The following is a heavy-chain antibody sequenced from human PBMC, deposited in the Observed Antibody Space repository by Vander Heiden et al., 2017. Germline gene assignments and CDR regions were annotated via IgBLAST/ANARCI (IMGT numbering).Heavy chain of an antibody. CDR3: AKDLGGGCGELFGLGY. V-gene: IGHV4-59*01. J-gene: IGHJ4*02. CDR2: IYYSGGT. D-gene: IGHD3-10*01. Sequence: QVQLQESGPGLVKPSETLSLTCTVSRGSISSYNGSWIREPPGKGLEWIGYIYYSGGTNYNPSLKSRVTISVDTSKNQCSLKLSSVTAAETAVYYCAKDLGGGCGELFGLGYWGQGTLVTVSS. CDR1: RGSISSYN.